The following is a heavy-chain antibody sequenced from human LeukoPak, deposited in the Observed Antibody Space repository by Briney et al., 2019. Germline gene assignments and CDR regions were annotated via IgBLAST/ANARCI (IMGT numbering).Heavy chain of an antibody. CDR2: MNPNSGNT. J-gene: IGHJ6*02. CDR1: GYTFTSYD. V-gene: IGHV1-8*01. CDR3: ARQPVTISYYYYGMDV. D-gene: IGHD4-17*01. Sequence: ASMKASCKASGYTFTSYDINWVRQATGQGLEWMGWMNPNSGNTGYAQKFQGRVTMTRNTSISTAYMELSSLRSEDTAVYYCARQPVTISYYYYGMDVWGQGTTVTVSS.